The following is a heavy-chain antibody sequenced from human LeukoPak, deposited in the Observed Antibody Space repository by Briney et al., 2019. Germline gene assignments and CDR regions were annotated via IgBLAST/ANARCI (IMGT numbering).Heavy chain of an antibody. CDR3: ASGMITFGGVIVFDY. CDR2: IYTSGST. V-gene: IGHV4-4*07. Sequence: PSETLSLTCTVSGGSISSYYWSWIRQPAGKGLEWIGRIYTSGSTNYNPSLKSRVTISVDTSKNQFSLKLSSVTAADTAVYYCASGMITFGGVIVFDYWGQGTLVTVSS. J-gene: IGHJ4*02. D-gene: IGHD3-16*02. CDR1: GGSISSYY.